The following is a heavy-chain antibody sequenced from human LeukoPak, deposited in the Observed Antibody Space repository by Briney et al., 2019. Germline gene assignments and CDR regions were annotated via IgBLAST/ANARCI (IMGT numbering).Heavy chain of an antibody. CDR3: AKGEGQQLVRFGAD. D-gene: IGHD6-13*01. CDR2: ISGTEGRT. V-gene: IGHV3-23*01. J-gene: IGHJ4*02. Sequence: PGGSLRLSCAASGFTFSSYTMSWVRQAPGKGLEWVSAISGTEGRTWYADSVKGRFTTSRDNSKNTLYLQMNSLRAEDTAVYYCAKGEGQQLVRFGADWGQGTLVTVSS. CDR1: GFTFSSYT.